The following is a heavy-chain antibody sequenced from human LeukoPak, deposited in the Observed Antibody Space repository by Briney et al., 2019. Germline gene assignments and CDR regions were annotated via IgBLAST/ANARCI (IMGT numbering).Heavy chain of an antibody. D-gene: IGHD3-3*01. V-gene: IGHV4-30-2*01. CDR1: GGSISSGGYS. CDR3: ARAPYYDFWSGRAHYYYYGMDV. Sequence: SETLSLTCAVSGGSISSGGYSWSWIRQPPGKGLEWIGYIYHSGSTYYNPPLKSRVTISVDRSKNQFSLKLSSVTAADTAVYYCARAPYYDFWSGRAHYYYYGMDVWGQGTTVTVSS. J-gene: IGHJ6*02. CDR2: IYHSGST.